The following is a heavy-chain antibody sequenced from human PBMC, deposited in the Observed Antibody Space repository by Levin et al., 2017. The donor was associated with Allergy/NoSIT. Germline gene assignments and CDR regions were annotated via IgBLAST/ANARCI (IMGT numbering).Heavy chain of an antibody. D-gene: IGHD6-19*01. V-gene: IGHV3-30-3*01. J-gene: IGHJ6*02. CDR1: GFTFGAYA. CDR2: ISYDGSTE. Sequence: GESLKISCAGSGFTFGAYAIHWVRQAPGEGLEWVAVISYDGSTEFYADSVKGRFTISRDNSKSTLFLQMNSLRPDDTAVYYCATLGAVAGTLYYSYAVDVWGQGTTVTVSS. CDR3: ATLGAVAGTLYYSYAVDV.